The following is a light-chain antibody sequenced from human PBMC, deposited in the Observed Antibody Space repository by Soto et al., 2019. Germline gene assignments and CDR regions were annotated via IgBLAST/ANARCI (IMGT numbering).Light chain of an antibody. J-gene: IGKJ1*01. CDR2: GAS. CDR1: QSIRSY. Sequence: DIQMTQSPSSLSASVGERVTITCRASQSIRSYLNWYQQERGKAPKLLIYGASSLQSGVPSRFSGSGSVTDFTLSISSLQPEDFATYYCQQSYNIPRTFGQGTKVEIK. CDR3: QQSYNIPRT. V-gene: IGKV1-39*01.